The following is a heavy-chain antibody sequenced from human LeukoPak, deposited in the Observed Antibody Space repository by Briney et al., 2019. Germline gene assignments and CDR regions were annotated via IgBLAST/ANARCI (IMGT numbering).Heavy chain of an antibody. D-gene: IGHD3-22*01. V-gene: IGHV3-30-3*01. J-gene: IGHJ4*02. CDR3: ARDRAGYYYDSSGFDY. CDR2: ISYDGSNK. Sequence: SCKASGGTFSSYAMHWVRQAPGKGLEWVAVISYDGSNKYYADSVKGRFTISRDNSKNTLYLQMNSLRAEDTAVYYCARDRAGYYYDSSGFDYWGQGTLVTVSS. CDR1: GGTFSSYA.